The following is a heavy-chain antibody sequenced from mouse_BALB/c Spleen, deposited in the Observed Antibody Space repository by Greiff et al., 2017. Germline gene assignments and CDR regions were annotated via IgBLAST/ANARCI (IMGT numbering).Heavy chain of an antibody. Sequence: VQVVESGPGLVAPSQSLSITCTVSGFSLTGYGVNWVRQPPGKGLEWLGMIWGDGSTDYNSALKSRLSISKDNSKSQVFLKMNSLQTDDTARYYCAREGYKDAMDYWGQGTSVTVSS. CDR2: IWGDGST. D-gene: IGHD3-1*01. CDR1: GFSLTGYG. V-gene: IGHV2-6-7*01. J-gene: IGHJ4*01. CDR3: AREGYKDAMDY.